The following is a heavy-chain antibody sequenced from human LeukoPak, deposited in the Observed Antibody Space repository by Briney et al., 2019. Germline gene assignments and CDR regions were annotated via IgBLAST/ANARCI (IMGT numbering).Heavy chain of an antibody. CDR2: IDTGGDT. V-gene: IGHV3-13*01. CDR3: TRVSRNAFDI. CDR1: GFTLTTYD. J-gene: IGHJ3*02. Sequence: GGSLRLSCAASGFTLTTYDMHWVRQATGEGLEWVSGIDTGGDTHYPGSVKGRFTISREEAKNSLYLQMDNLRAGDTAVYYCTRVSRNAFDIWGHGTMVTVSS.